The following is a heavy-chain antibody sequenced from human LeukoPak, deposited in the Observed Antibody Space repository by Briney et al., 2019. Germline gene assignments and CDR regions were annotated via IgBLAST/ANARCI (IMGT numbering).Heavy chain of an antibody. D-gene: IGHD4-11*01. CDR3: AREDYKDAWFDH. J-gene: IGHJ5*02. CDR1: GYTFTGYY. V-gene: IGHV1-2*02. Sequence: ASVKVSCKASGYTFTGYYMHWVRQAPGQGLEWMGWINPNSGGTNYAQKFQGRVTMTRDTSISTAYMELSRLRFDDTAVYYCAREDYKDAWFDHWGQGTLVTVSS. CDR2: INPNSGGT.